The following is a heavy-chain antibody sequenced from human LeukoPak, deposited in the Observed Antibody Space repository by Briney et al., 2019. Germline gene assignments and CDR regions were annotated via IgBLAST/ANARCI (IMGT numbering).Heavy chain of an antibody. CDR3: ARVPGYCSGGSCLLDAFDI. Sequence: PGGSLRLSCAASGFTFSSYGMHWVRQAPGKGLEWVAFIRYDGSNKYYADSVKGRFTISRDNSKNTLYLQMNSLRAEDTAVYYCARVPGYCSGGSCLLDAFDIWGQGTMVTVSS. CDR1: GFTFSSYG. V-gene: IGHV3-30*02. CDR2: IRYDGSNK. D-gene: IGHD2-15*01. J-gene: IGHJ3*02.